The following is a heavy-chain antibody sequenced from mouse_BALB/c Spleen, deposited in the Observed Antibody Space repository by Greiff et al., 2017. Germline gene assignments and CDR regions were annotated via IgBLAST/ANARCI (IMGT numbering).Heavy chain of an antibody. V-gene: IGHV3-8*02. CDR1: GDSITSGY. Sequence: EVQRVESGPSLVKPSQTLSLTCSVTGDSITSGYWNWIRKFPGNKLEYMGYISYSGSTYYNPSLKSRISITRDTSKNQYYLQLNSVTTEDTATYYCARCITTGGYAMDYWGQGTSVTVSS. CDR2: ISYSGST. CDR3: ARCITTGGYAMDY. D-gene: IGHD1-1*01. J-gene: IGHJ4*01.